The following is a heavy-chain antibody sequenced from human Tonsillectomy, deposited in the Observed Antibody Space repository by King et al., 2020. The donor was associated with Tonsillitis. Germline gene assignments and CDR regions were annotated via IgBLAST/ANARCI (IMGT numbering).Heavy chain of an antibody. D-gene: IGHD3-10*01. V-gene: IGHV4-30-4*01. CDR2: IYYSGST. CDR1: GGSISSGDYY. CDR3: ARAQITMVRGLIISP. Sequence: QLQESGPGLVKPSQTLSLTCTVSGGSISSGDYYWSWIRQPPGKGLEWIGYIYYSGSTYYNPSLKSRLTISVDTSKNQFSLTLSSVTVADTAVYYCARAQITMVRGLIISPWGQGTLVTVSS. J-gene: IGHJ5*02.